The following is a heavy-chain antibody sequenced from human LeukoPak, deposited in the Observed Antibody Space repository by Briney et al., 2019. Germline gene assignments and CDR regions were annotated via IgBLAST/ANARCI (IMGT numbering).Heavy chain of an antibody. D-gene: IGHD7-27*01. CDR3: ARVFHSWGDSYFDL. CDR1: GYIFTSYS. Sequence: ASVKVSCKASGYIFTSYSMHWVRRAPGQGLEWMGIINPSGGTTNYAQKFQGRVTMTRDTSTSTVYMDLSSLGSEDTAVYYCARVFHSWGDSYFDLWGRGTLVTVSS. J-gene: IGHJ2*01. CDR2: INPSGGTT. V-gene: IGHV1-46*01.